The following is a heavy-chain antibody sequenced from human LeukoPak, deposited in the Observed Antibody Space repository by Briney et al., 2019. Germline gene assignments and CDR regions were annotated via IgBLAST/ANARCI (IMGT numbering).Heavy chain of an antibody. J-gene: IGHJ4*02. CDR3: AKGFSELGEH. D-gene: IGHD7-27*01. CDR2: ISSSGSTI. CDR1: GFTFSSYE. Sequence: PGGSLRLSCAASGFTFSSYEMNWVRQAPGKGLEWVSYISSSGSTIYYADSVKGRFTISRDNSKNTLYLQMNSLRAEDTAVYYCAKGFSELGEHWGQGTLVTVSS. V-gene: IGHV3-48*03.